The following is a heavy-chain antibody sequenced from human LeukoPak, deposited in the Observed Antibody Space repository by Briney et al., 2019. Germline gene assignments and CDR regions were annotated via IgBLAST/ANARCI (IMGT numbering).Heavy chain of an antibody. Sequence: PSETLSLTCAVYGGSFSGYYWSWIRQPPGRGLEWIGEINHSGSTNYNPSLKSRVTISVDTSKNQFSLKLSSVTAADTAVYYCARDLALRSPYYYYYMDVWGKGTTVTVSS. CDR1: GGSFSGYY. D-gene: IGHD4-17*01. J-gene: IGHJ6*03. CDR3: ARDLALRSPYYYYYMDV. CDR2: INHSGST. V-gene: IGHV4-34*01.